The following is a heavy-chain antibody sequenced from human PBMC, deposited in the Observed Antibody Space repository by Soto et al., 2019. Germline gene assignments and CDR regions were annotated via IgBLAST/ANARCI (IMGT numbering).Heavy chain of an antibody. Sequence: SETLSLTCTVSGGSISSYYWSWIRQPPGKGLEWIGYIYYSGSTNYNPSLKSRVTISVDTSKNQFSLKLSSVTAADTAVYYCARDEYYDFWSGYFVYWGQGTLVTVSS. V-gene: IGHV4-59*01. CDR2: IYYSGST. J-gene: IGHJ4*02. CDR3: ARDEYYDFWSGYFVY. D-gene: IGHD3-3*01. CDR1: GGSISSYY.